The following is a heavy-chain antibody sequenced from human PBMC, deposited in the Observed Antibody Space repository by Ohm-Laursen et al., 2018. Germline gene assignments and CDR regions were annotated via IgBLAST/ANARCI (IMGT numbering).Heavy chain of an antibody. V-gene: IGHV1-8*01. CDR3: ARARGNWKRDYYYAMDV. D-gene: IGHD1-1*01. Sequence: SSVKVSCNASGYTFTSYDINWVRQATGQGLQWMGWMNPNRGNTGYAQRFQGRVTMTRNTSISTAYMELSSLRSEDTAVYYCARARGNWKRDYYYAMDVWGQGTTVTVSS. CDR2: MNPNRGNT. J-gene: IGHJ6*02. CDR1: GYTFTSYD.